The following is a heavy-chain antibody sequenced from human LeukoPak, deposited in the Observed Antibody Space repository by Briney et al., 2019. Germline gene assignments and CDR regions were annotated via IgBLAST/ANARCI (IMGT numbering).Heavy chain of an antibody. V-gene: IGHV3-23*01. Sequence: TGGSLRLSCAASGFTFSSYAMSWVRQALGKGLEWVSAISGSGGSTYYADSVKGRFTISRDNSKNTLYLQMDSLRAEDTAVYYCVRLRRNSDRSYYYYYYDSWGQGILVTVSS. CDR2: ISGSGGST. D-gene: IGHD3-10*01. CDR3: VRLRRNSDRSYYYYYYDS. CDR1: GFTFSSYA. J-gene: IGHJ5*01.